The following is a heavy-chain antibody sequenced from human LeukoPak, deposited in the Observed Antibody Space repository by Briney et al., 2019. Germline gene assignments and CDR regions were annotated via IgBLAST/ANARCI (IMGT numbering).Heavy chain of an antibody. D-gene: IGHD6-19*01. V-gene: IGHV4-59*08. CDR3: ARNLGSGWYYDY. J-gene: IGHJ4*02. CDR2: MYYSGST. Sequence: ETLSLPCPVSGGSISSYYWSWIRQPPGKGLEWIGYMYYSGSTNYNPSLRSRVTISVDTSKNQFSLKLSSVTAADSAVYYCARNLGSGWYYDYWGQGILVTVSS. CDR1: GGSISSYY.